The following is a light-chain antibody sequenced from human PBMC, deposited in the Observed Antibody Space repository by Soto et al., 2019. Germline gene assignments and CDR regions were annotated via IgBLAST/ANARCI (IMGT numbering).Light chain of an antibody. CDR3: CSYAGSSTLYV. J-gene: IGLJ1*01. Sequence: QSALTQPASVSGSPGQSITISCTGTSSDVGSYNLVSWYQQHPDKDPQLIIFEVTQRPSGVSSRFAGSKSGNTASLTISGLQAEDEADYYCCSYAGSSTLYVFGTGTKLTVL. V-gene: IGLV2-23*02. CDR1: SSDVGSYNL. CDR2: EVT.